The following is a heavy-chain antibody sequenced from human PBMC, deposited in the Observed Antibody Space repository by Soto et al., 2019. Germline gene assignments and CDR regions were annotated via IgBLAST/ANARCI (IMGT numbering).Heavy chain of an antibody. Sequence: SETLSLTCTVSGGSISSYYWSWIRQPPGKGLEWIGYIYYSGSTNYNPSLKSRVTISVDTSKNQFSLKLSSVTAADTAVYYCARCSSEVYYYYYMDVWGKGTTVTVSS. CDR1: GGSISSYY. CDR3: ARCSSEVYYYYYMDV. CDR2: IYYSGST. J-gene: IGHJ6*03. V-gene: IGHV4-59*08. D-gene: IGHD6-13*01.